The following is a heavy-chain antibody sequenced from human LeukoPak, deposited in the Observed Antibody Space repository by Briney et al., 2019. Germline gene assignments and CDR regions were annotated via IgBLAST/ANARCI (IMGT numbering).Heavy chain of an antibody. CDR1: GFTFSDYT. V-gene: IGHV3-21*01. J-gene: IGHJ4*02. CDR2: LSSTGLYV. D-gene: IGHD4-11*01. Sequence: GGSLRLSCAASGFTFSDYTMNWVRQASGKGLEWVSSLSSTGLYVYYADSVRGRLTISRDNANNSLSLQMSSLRAEDTAVYYCAREAYSHYGFDYWGQGTLVTVSS. CDR3: AREAYSHYGFDY.